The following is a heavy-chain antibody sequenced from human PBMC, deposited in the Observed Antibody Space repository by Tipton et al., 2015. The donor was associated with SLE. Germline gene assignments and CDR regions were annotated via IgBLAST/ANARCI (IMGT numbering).Heavy chain of an antibody. Sequence: TLSLTCTVSGGSISSYYWSWIRQPPGKGLEWIGYIYYSGSTNYNPSLKSRVTISVDTSPNQLSLRLSSLTAADTAVYYCARVHWKGDAFDIWGQGTMVIVSS. CDR2: IYYSGST. CDR1: GGSISSYY. D-gene: IGHD1-1*01. CDR3: ARVHWKGDAFDI. V-gene: IGHV4-59*01. J-gene: IGHJ3*02.